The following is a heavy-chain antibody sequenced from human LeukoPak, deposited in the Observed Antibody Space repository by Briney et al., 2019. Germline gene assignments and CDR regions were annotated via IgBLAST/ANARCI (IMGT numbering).Heavy chain of an antibody. CDR3: ARDAYGGNSWGWFDP. D-gene: IGHD4-23*01. CDR1: DGSISDSY. Sequence: SETLSLTCTVSDGSISDSYWSWIRQSPGKGLEWIGYIFYTGFTHYNPSLESRVTISVDTSKKQFSLRLNSVTAADTAVYYCARDAYGGNSWGWFDPWGQGTLVTVSS. V-gene: IGHV4-59*12. CDR2: IFYTGFT. J-gene: IGHJ5*02.